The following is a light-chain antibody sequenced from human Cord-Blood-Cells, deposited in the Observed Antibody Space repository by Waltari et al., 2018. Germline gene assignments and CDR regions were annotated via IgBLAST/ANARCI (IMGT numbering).Light chain of an antibody. CDR3: QQYNSYSPLT. J-gene: IGKJ4*02. CDR1: QSISSW. CDR2: KAS. Sequence: DIQMTQSPSTLSASVGDRVTITCRASQSISSWLAWYQQKPGKATKRLIYKASSLESGVPSRFSGSGSGTEFTLTISSLQPDDFATYYCQQYNSYSPLTFGGGTKVEIK. V-gene: IGKV1-5*03.